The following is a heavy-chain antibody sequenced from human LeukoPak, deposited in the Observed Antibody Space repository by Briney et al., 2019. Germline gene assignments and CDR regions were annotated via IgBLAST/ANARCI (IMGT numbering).Heavy chain of an antibody. CDR2: ISSSSSYI. Sequence: PGGSLRLSCAASGFTFSSYSMNWVRQAPGKGLEWVSSISSSSSYIYYADSVKGRFTISRDNAKNSLYLQMNSLRAEDTAVYYCAREKTYYYDSRRIDYWGQGTLVTVSS. J-gene: IGHJ4*02. CDR1: GFTFSSYS. V-gene: IGHV3-21*01. CDR3: AREKTYYYDSRRIDY. D-gene: IGHD3-22*01.